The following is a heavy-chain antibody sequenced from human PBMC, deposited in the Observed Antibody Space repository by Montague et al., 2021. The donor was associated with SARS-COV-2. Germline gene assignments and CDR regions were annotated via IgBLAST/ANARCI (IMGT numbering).Heavy chain of an antibody. Sequence: PALVKPTQTLTLTCTFSGFSLKTSGEGVGWIRQSPGKAPEWLALVYWSDDKNYSPSLKSRLTISKDTSKNQVVLQMTNMGPVDTATYYRAHPRAYCSETPCYRDWNFDLWGRGTLVTVSS. CDR1: GFSLKTSGEG. V-gene: IGHV2-5*01. D-gene: IGHD2-2*01. J-gene: IGHJ2*01. CDR2: VYWSDDK. CDR3: AHPRAYCSETPCYRDWNFDL.